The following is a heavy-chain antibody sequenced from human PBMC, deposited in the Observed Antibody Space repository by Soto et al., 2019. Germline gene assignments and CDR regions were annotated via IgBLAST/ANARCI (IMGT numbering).Heavy chain of an antibody. CDR1: GYTFTSYG. V-gene: IGHV1-18*04. CDR2: ISAYNGNT. J-gene: IGHJ4*02. Sequence: ASVKVSCKASGYTFTSYGISWVRQAPGQGLEWMGWISAYNGNTNYAQKLQGRVTMTTDTSTSTAYMELSSVTAADTAVYYCARVTGLEYVWGSYRFSDYFDYWGQGTLVTVSS. D-gene: IGHD3-16*02. CDR3: ARVTGLEYVWGSYRFSDYFDY.